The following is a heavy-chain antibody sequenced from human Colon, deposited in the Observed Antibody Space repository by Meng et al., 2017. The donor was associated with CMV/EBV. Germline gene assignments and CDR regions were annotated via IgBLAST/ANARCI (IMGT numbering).Heavy chain of an antibody. CDR2: LFHTNGAT. Sequence: QVQLVQSGSEVKKPGASVKVSCKASGYTLTTHHVHWVRQAPGQGPEWIGVLFHTNGATKIAQSFQGRVIVTRDTSTSTIYMDLSSLGSEDTAVYYCATEIPGSIYLNFWGQGTLVTVSS. CDR1: GYTLTTHH. D-gene: IGHD2-2*02. J-gene: IGHJ4*02. CDR3: ATEIPGSIYLNF. V-gene: IGHV1-46*01.